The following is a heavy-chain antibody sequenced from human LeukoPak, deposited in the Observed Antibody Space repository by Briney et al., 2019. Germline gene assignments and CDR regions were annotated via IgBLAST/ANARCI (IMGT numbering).Heavy chain of an antibody. CDR1: GGTFSSYA. J-gene: IGHJ6*02. D-gene: IGHD1-7*01. Sequence: GASVKVSCKASGGTFSSYAISWVRQAPGQGLEWMGGIIPIFGTANYAQKFQGRVTITADESTSTAYMELSSLRSEDTAVYYCARARNDNWNYVSNGMDVWGQGTTVTVSS. CDR2: IIPIFGTA. CDR3: ARARNDNWNYVSNGMDV. V-gene: IGHV1-69*13.